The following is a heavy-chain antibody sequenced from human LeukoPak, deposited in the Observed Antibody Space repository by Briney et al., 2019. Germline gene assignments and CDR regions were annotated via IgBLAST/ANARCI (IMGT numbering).Heavy chain of an antibody. CDR3: ARVYTIRSFDY. D-gene: IGHD4-17*01. CDR1: GYTVTGYY. V-gene: IGHV1-2*02. CDR2: INPNSGDT. Sequence: GASVKVSCKASGYTVTGYYMHWVRQAPGQGLEWMGWINPNSGDTNYAQKFQGRVTMTRDTSITTAYIELCRLTSDDTAVYYCARVYTIRSFDYWGQGTLVTVSS. J-gene: IGHJ4*02.